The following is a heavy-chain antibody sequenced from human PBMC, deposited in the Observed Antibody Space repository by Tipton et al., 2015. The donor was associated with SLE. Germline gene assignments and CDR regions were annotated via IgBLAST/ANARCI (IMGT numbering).Heavy chain of an antibody. CDR3: AREGAMPRAFDI. V-gene: IGHV4-38-2*02. CDR2: IYHSGST. CDR1: GYSISSGYY. D-gene: IGHD2-2*01. J-gene: IGHJ3*02. Sequence: TLSLTCAVSGYSISSGYYWGWIRQPPGKGLEWIGSIYHSGSTYYNPSLKSRLTISVDTSKNQFSLKLTSVTAADTAVYYCAREGAMPRAFDIWGQGTMVTVSS.